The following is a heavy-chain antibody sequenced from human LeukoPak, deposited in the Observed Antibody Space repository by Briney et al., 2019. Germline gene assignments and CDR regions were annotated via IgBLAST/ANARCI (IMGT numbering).Heavy chain of an antibody. Sequence: GGSLRLSCAASGFTFSTYWIHWVRQAPGKGLVWVSRISSDGSGTTYADSAKGRFTIPSDNAKNTLYLQMNSLRAEDTAVYYCATSMGGYNWFDPWGQGTLVTVSS. D-gene: IGHD2/OR15-2a*01. CDR3: ATSMGGYNWFDP. CDR2: ISSDGSGT. V-gene: IGHV3-74*01. CDR1: GFTFSTYW. J-gene: IGHJ5*02.